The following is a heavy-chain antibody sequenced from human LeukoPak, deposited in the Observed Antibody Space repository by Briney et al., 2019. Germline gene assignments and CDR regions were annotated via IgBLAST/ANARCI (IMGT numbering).Heavy chain of an antibody. J-gene: IGHJ4*02. V-gene: IGHV3-23*01. CDR2: ISGSGYST. Sequence: GESLRLSCAASGFTFSNYAMSWVRQAPGKGLEWLSGISGSGYSTYYADSVKGRFTISRDDPKNTLYLQMNSLRAEDTAVYYCAKAIAVSGTSPPADYWGQGTLVTVSS. CDR3: AKAIAVSGTSPPADY. D-gene: IGHD6-19*01. CDR1: GFTFSNYA.